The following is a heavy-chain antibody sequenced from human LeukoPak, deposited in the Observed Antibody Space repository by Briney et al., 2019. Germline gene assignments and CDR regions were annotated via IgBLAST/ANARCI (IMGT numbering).Heavy chain of an antibody. CDR1: GGSISSGDYY. CDR3: ARHLRGYCSSTSCYDAFDI. CDR2: IYYSGST. D-gene: IGHD2-2*01. J-gene: IGHJ3*02. Sequence: SQTLSLTCTVSGGSISSGDYYWSWIRQPPGKGLEWIGYIYYSGSTYYNPSLKSRVTISVDTSKNQFSLKLSSVTAADTAVYYCARHLRGYCSSTSCYDAFDIWGQGTMVTVSS. V-gene: IGHV4-30-4*08.